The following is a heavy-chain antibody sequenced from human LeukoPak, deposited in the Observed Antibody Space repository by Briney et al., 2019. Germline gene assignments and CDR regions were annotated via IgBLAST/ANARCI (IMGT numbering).Heavy chain of an antibody. Sequence: ASVKVSCKASGYTFTSYGISWVRQAPGQGLEWMGWINPNSGGTNYAQKFQGWVTMTRDTSISTAYMELSRLRSDDTAVYYCARSHDYVWGSYRYSYYYFDYWGQGTLVTVSS. D-gene: IGHD3-16*02. J-gene: IGHJ4*02. CDR3: ARSHDYVWGSYRYSYYYFDY. CDR1: GYTFTSYG. CDR2: INPNSGGT. V-gene: IGHV1-2*04.